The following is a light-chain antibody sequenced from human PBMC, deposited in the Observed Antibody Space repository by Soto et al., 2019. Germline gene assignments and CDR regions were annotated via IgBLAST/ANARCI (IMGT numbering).Light chain of an antibody. V-gene: IGLV2-14*02. Sequence: QSALTQPASVSGSPGQSITISCTGTSSDVGSYNLVSWYQQHPGKAPKLMIYEGSKRPSGIPDRFSGSKSGTSATLGITGLQTGDEADYYCGAWDSSLSVVVFGGGTKVTVL. CDR2: EGS. CDR3: GAWDSSLSVVV. CDR1: SSDVGSYNL. J-gene: IGLJ2*01.